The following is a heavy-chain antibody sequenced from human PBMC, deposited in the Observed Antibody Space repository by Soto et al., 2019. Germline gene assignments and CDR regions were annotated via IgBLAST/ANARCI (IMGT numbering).Heavy chain of an antibody. V-gene: IGHV1-3*01. Sequence: QVQLVQSGTEVKKPGASVKVSCKASGYTFTSYAMHWVRQAPGHRLEWMGWINAGNGNTKYSQKFQGRVTITRDTSASTAYMELSSLQSEDTAVYYCARSIVVVTALDYWGQGTLVTVSS. CDR1: GYTFTSYA. D-gene: IGHD2-21*02. J-gene: IGHJ4*02. CDR3: ARSIVVVTALDY. CDR2: INAGNGNT.